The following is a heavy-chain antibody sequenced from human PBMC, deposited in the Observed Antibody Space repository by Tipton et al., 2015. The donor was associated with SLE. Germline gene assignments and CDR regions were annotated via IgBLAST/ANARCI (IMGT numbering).Heavy chain of an antibody. Sequence: TLSLTCTVSGGSISGYSWSWIRQPPGKGLEWIGYIYSSGRTTYNPSLKSRVTISEDTSKNQFSLKLSSVTAADTAVYYCARDVGGYNTGWFPYYFDYWGQGTLVTVSS. CDR2: IYSSGRT. D-gene: IGHD2-8*02. CDR3: ARDVGGYNTGWFPYYFDY. J-gene: IGHJ4*02. V-gene: IGHV4-59*01. CDR1: GGSISGYS.